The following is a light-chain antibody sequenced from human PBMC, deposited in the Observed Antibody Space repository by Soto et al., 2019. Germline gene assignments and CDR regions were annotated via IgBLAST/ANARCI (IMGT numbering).Light chain of an antibody. CDR2: EIN. CDR3: CSYAGSSTYV. V-gene: IGLV2-14*01. J-gene: IGLJ1*01. Sequence: QSALTQPASVSGSPGQSITISCTGTSSDVGGYNYVSWYQQHPGKAPKLLIYEINTRPSGVSNRFSGSKSGNTASLTISWLQAEDEGDYYCCSYAGSSTYVFGTGTKVTVL. CDR1: SSDVGGYNY.